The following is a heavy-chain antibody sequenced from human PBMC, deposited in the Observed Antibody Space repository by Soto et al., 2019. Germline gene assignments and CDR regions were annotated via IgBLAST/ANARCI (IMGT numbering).Heavy chain of an antibody. CDR3: VKQGFRVLDQ. J-gene: IGHJ4*02. V-gene: IGHV3-23*05. Sequence: PGGSLRLSCAASGFTFSSCAMSWVRQAPGMGLEWVSAIGASGSTTYYADSMKGRFTISRDNSKNSLYLQMNSLRADDTAGYYCVKQGFRVLDQWGQGTLVPVSS. CDR2: IGASGSTT. CDR1: GFTFSSCA.